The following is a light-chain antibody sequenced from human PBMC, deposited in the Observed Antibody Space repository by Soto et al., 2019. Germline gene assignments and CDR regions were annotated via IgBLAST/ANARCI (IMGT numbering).Light chain of an antibody. CDR3: QQYGSSET. V-gene: IGKV1-5*01. Sequence: EIYMTQSPSSLSASVGDTVTITCRASENINKWLAWYQQKPGTAPKVLIYHASNLQSGVPSRFSGSGSGTDFTLTISRLEPEDFAVYYCQQYGSSETFGQGTKVDI. CDR2: HAS. CDR1: ENINKW. J-gene: IGKJ1*01.